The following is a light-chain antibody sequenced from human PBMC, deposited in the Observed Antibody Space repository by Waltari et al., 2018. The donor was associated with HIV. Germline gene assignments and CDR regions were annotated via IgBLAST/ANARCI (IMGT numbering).Light chain of an antibody. CDR3: QAWDSNTAV. Sequence: SHELTQSPSLSVSPGQTASDTCSGDSLVTQYVYWFQHQPGQSPVLVIYHDTKRPSGIPERFSGSKSGNTATLTFSGTQVMDEADYYCQAWDSNTAVFGSGTKVTVL. J-gene: IGLJ1*01. CDR1: SLVTQY. V-gene: IGLV3-1*01. CDR2: HDT.